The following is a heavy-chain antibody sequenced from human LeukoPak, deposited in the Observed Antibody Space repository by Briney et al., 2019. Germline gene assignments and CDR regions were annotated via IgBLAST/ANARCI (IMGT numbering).Heavy chain of an antibody. CDR3: ASTLVIFLPPTRYYYYGMDV. Sequence: PSQTLSLTCTVSGGSISSGSYYWSWIRQPAGKGLEWIGRIYTGGSTNYNPSLKSRVTISVDTSKNQFSLKLSSVTAADTAVYYCASTLVIFLPPTRYYYYGMDVWGQGTTVTVSS. V-gene: IGHV4-61*02. D-gene: IGHD3-10*01. J-gene: IGHJ6*02. CDR2: IYTGGST. CDR1: GGSISSGSYY.